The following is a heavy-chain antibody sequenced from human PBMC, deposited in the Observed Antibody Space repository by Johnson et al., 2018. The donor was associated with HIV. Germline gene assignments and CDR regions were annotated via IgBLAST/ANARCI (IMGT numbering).Heavy chain of an antibody. CDR1: GFTFSNAW. CDR3: TTDQVGRSYGGKHHI. J-gene: IGHJ3*02. V-gene: IGHV3-15*01. Sequence: VQLMESGGGVVQPGGSLRLSCVASGFTFSNAWMSWVRQAPGKGLEWVGRIKSKTDGGTTDYAAPMKGRFTISRDDSKNTLYLQMNSLKTEDTAVYYCTTDQVGRSYGGKHHIWGQGTMVTVSS. CDR2: IKSKTDGGTT. D-gene: IGHD3-10*01.